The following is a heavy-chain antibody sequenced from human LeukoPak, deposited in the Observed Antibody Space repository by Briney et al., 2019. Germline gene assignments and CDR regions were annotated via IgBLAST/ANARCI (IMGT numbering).Heavy chain of an antibody. J-gene: IGHJ3*02. CDR2: ISSSSSYI. V-gene: IGHV3-21*01. CDR1: GFTFSSYS. CDR3: ARDLGRTTDAFDI. Sequence: GGSLRLSCAASGFTFSSYSMNWVRQAPGKGLEWVSSISSSSSYIYYADSVKGRFTISRDNAKNSLYLQMNSLRAEDTAVYYCARDLGRTTDAFDIWGQGTMVTVSS. D-gene: IGHD4-11*01.